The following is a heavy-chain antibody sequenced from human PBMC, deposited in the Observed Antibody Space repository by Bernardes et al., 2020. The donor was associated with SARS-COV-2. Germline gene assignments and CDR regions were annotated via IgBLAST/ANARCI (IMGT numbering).Heavy chain of an antibody. CDR2: IYYSGST. CDR1: GGSISNYY. CDR3: ARVVAAVSPYFDF. V-gene: IGHV4-59*01. J-gene: IGHJ4*02. Sequence: SETLSLTCTVSGGSISNYYWSWIRQPPGKGLEWIGCIYYSGSTNYNPSLKSRVTISVDTSKNQFSLKLSSVTAADTAVYYCARVVAAVSPYFDFWGQGTLVTVSS. D-gene: IGHD2-2*01.